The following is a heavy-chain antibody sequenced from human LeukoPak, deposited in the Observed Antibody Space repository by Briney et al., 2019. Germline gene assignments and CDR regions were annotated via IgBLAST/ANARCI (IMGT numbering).Heavy chain of an antibody. CDR2: ISSSSSYI. J-gene: IGHJ3*02. V-gene: IGHV3-21*01. CDR1: DFTFSSYR. CDR3: ARETLADAFDI. Sequence: GGTLRLSCAASDFTFSSYRMNWSRRAPGKGLKWVSSISSSSSYIYYADSVKGRFTISRDNAKDSLYLQMNSLRAEDTAVYYCARETLADAFDIWGQGTMVTVSS.